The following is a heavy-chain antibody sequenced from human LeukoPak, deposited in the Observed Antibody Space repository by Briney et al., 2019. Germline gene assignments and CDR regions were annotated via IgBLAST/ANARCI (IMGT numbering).Heavy chain of an antibody. J-gene: IGHJ4*02. CDR1: GFTFSSYG. V-gene: IGHV3-33*01. D-gene: IGHD6-19*01. CDR2: IWYDGSNK. CDR3: ARDNSGWGNFDY. Sequence: WGSLRLSCAASGFTFSSYGMHWVRQAPGKGLEWVGVIWYDGSNKYYADSVKGRFTISRDNSKNTLSLKMNSLRAEDTAVYYCARDNSGWGNFDYWGQGALVTVSS.